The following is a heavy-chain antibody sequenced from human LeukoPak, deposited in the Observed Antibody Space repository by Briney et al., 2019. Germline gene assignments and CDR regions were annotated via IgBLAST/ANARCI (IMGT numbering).Heavy chain of an antibody. J-gene: IGHJ4*02. CDR1: GFTFSDYP. V-gene: IGHV3-30-3*01. CDR3: AKGGGIAARQPPAN. Sequence: GGSLRLSCAASGFTFSDYPMHWFRQAPGKGLEWVAVFSSDGINTYYADSVEGRFSVSRDNSNNILYLQMSSVTVEDTALYYCAKGGGIAARQPPANWGLGTLVTVSS. CDR2: FSSDGINT. D-gene: IGHD6-6*01.